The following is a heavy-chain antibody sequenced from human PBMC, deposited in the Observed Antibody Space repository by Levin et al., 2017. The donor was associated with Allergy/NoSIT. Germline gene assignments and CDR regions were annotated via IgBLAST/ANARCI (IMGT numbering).Heavy chain of an antibody. D-gene: IGHD6-19*01. CDR1: GFTFSSYA. CDR3: ARAGPDGSGWVDAFDI. J-gene: IGHJ3*02. V-gene: IGHV3-30-3*01. CDR2: ISHDGSNK. Sequence: SCAASGFTFSSYAMHWVRQAPGKGLEWVALISHDGSNKYYADSVKGRFTISRDNSKNTLYLQMNSLRPEDTALYYCARAGPDGSGWVDAFDIWGQGTMVTVSS.